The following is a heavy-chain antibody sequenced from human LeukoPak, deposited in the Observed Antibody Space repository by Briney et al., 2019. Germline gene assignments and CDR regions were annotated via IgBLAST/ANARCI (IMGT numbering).Heavy chain of an antibody. J-gene: IGHJ3*02. CDR3: AKVRHYYNSSGYGDAFEI. V-gene: IGHV4-34*01. D-gene: IGHD3-22*01. CDR1: GGSFSGYY. Sequence: PSETLSLTCAVSGGSFSGYYWSWIRQPPGKGLEWIGDIYHSGSTNYNPSLNSRVTISVDTSKNQFSLKLTTVTPADTAVYYCAKVRHYYNSSGYGDAFEIWGQGTMVTVSS. CDR2: IYHSGST.